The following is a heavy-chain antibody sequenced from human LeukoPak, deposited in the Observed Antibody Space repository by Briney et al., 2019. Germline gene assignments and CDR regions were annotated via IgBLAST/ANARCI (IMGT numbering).Heavy chain of an antibody. CDR3: ARRRAGYCTNGVCKTRSRSREYYFDY. V-gene: IGHV4-34*01. Sequence: SETLSLTCVLYGGSSSGYYWSWIRQPPGKGLEWIGEINHSGSTNYNPSLKSRVTISVDTSKNQFSLKLSSVTAADTAVYYCARRRAGYCTNGVCKTRSRSREYYFDYWGQGTLVTVSS. D-gene: IGHD2-8*01. CDR2: INHSGST. CDR1: GGSSSGYY. J-gene: IGHJ4*02.